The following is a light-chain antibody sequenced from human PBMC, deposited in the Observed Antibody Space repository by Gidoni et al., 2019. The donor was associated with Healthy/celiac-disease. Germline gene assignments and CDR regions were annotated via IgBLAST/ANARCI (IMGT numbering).Light chain of an antibody. CDR1: NIGSKS. CDR3: QVLDSSSDSWV. V-gene: IGLV3-21*02. Sequence: SYVLTQPPSVSVAPGQTARITWGGNNIGSKSVHWYQQKPGQAPVLVVYDDSDRPSGIPERFSGSNSGNTATLTIRRVEAGDEADYYCQVLDSSSDSWVFGGGTKLTVL. CDR2: DDS. J-gene: IGLJ3*02.